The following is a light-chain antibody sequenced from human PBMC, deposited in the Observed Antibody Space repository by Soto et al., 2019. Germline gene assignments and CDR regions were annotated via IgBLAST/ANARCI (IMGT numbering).Light chain of an antibody. Sequence: QPVLTQPPSVSGAPGQRVTVSCTGGSSNIGAGFDVHWYQQLPGTAPKLLIYDNTNRPSGVPDRFSGSQSGTSASLAITGLQAEDEADYYCQSYDSSLSAVLFGGGTKLTVL. CDR2: DNT. J-gene: IGLJ2*01. V-gene: IGLV1-40*01. CDR3: QSYDSSLSAVL. CDR1: SSNIGAGFD.